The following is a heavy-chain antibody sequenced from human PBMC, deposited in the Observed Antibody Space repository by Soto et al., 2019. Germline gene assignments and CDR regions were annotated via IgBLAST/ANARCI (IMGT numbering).Heavy chain of an antibody. J-gene: IGHJ4*02. CDR1: GFIVSSSY. V-gene: IGHV3-53*02. Sequence: DVQLVETGGGLIQPGGSLRLSCAASGFIVSSSYMSWVRQAPGKGLEWLSVIYSDGRTYYADSVKGRFTISRDNSKNTLYLQMNSLSAEDTAVYYCARCSGWYGQCYFDCWGQGTLVTVSS. CDR2: IYSDGRT. CDR3: ARCSGWYGQCYFDC. D-gene: IGHD6-13*01.